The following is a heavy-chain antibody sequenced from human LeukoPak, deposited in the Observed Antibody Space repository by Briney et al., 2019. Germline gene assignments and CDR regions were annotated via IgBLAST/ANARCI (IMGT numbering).Heavy chain of an antibody. CDR1: GFSFSSYD. D-gene: IGHD4-23*01. CDR3: ARGTDGGAFDY. J-gene: IGHJ4*02. CDR2: IGTTGDT. V-gene: IGHV3-13*04. Sequence: PGGSLRLSCAASGFSFSSYDMHWVRQATGKGLEWVSGIGTTGDTYYPGSVKGRFTISRENAKNSLYLRMSSLRAGDTAVYYCARGTDGGAFDYWGQGTLVTVSS.